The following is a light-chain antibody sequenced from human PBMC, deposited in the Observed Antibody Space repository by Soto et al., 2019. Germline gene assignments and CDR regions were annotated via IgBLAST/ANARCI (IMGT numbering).Light chain of an antibody. CDR1: QSVLYSSNNRNY. CDR2: WAS. CDR3: RQYYNTPLT. Sequence: DIVMTQSPDSLAVSLGERVTINCKSSQSVLYSSNNRNYLAWFQQKPGQPPKLLIYWASTRESGVPDRFSGSGSGTDFTLTISGLQAEDVAVYYCRQYYNTPLTFGGGTKVDIK. V-gene: IGKV4-1*01. J-gene: IGKJ4*01.